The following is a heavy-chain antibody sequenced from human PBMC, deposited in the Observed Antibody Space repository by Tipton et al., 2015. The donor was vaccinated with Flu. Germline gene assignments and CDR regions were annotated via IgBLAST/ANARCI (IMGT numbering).Heavy chain of an antibody. D-gene: IGHD1-1*01. Sequence: TLSLTCPVSGGSISNYYWSWIRQPPGKGLEWIGYIYYSGSTNYNPSLKSRVTMSVDTSKNQFYLRLSSLTASDTAVYYCARHIYAQLGPPYFDFWGQGTLVTVSS. CDR3: ARHIYAQLGPPYFDF. J-gene: IGHJ4*02. V-gene: IGHV4-59*08. CDR2: IYYSGST. CDR1: GGSISNYY.